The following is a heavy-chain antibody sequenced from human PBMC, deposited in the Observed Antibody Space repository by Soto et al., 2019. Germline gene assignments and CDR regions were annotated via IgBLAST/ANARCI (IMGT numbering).Heavy chain of an antibody. CDR1: SASISSEQR. J-gene: IGHJ4*02. V-gene: IGHV4-4*02. D-gene: IGHD6-19*01. CDR2: IHHSGST. Sequence: QMQLQESGPGLVKPSETLSLTCAVSSASISSEQRWSWVRQPPGKGKEWIGEIHHSGSTNKNPSLKSRVTMSVDKSKNQFSLNLNSVTAADTAVYYCARSFGWYAIDQWGQGTLVIVSS. CDR3: ARSFGWYAIDQ.